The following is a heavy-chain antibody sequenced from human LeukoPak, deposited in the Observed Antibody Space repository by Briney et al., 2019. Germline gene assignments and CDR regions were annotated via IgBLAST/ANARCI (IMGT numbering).Heavy chain of an antibody. CDR2: IYYSGST. J-gene: IGHJ1*01. CDR1: GGSFSGYY. V-gene: IGHV4-34*01. Sequence: SETLSLTCAVYGGSFSGYYWSWIRQPPGKGLEWIGSIYYSGSTYYNPSLKSRVTISVDTSKNQFSLKLSSVTAADTAVYYCASGQYRDWGQGTLVTVSS. CDR3: ASGQYRD. D-gene: IGHD5-12*01.